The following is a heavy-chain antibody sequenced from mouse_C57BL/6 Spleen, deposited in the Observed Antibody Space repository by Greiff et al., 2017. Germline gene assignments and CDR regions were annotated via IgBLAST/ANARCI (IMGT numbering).Heavy chain of an antibody. D-gene: IGHD1-1*01. J-gene: IGHJ3*01. V-gene: IGHV1-55*01. CDR2: IYPGSGST. Sequence: QVQLKQPGAELVKPGASVKMSCKASGYTFTSYWITWVKQRPGQGLEWIGDIYPGSGSTNYNEKFKSKATLTVDTSSSTAYMQLSSLTSEDSAVYDCARDRYYGSSPAWFAYWGQGTLVTVSA. CDR1: GYTFTSYW. CDR3: ARDRYYGSSPAWFAY.